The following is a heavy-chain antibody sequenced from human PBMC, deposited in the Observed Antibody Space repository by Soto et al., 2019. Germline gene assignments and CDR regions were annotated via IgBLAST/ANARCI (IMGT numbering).Heavy chain of an antibody. Sequence: SETLSLTCTVSGASISSGDYYWTWIRQPPGKGLEWIGSIYYSGSTYYNPSLKSRVTISVDTSNNQFSLKLSSVTAADTAVYYCARSLTTVVTMDVWGQGTTVTVS. V-gene: IGHV4-30-4*01. J-gene: IGHJ6*02. CDR2: IYYSGST. CDR1: GASISSGDYY. CDR3: ARSLTTVVTMDV. D-gene: IGHD4-17*01.